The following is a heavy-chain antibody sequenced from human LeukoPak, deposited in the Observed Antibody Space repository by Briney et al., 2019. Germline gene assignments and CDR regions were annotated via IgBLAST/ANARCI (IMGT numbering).Heavy chain of an antibody. D-gene: IGHD2-2*02. CDR2: IKEDGSEK. CDR3: ARVQFSIKKLYCSSTSCYTERGYYFDY. V-gene: IGHV3-7*01. J-gene: IGHJ4*02. CDR1: GFIFSSYW. Sequence: GGSLRLSCAASGFIFSSYWMSWVRQAPGKGLEWVANIKEDGSEKYQEDSVKGRFTISRDNAKNSLYLQMNSLRAEDTAVYYCARVQFSIKKLYCSSTSCYTERGYYFDYWGQGTLVTVSS.